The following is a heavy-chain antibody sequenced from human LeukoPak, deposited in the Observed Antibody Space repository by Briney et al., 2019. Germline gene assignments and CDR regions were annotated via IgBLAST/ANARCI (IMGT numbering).Heavy chain of an antibody. V-gene: IGHV1-2*02. CDR2: INPNSGGT. Sequence: ASVKVSCKASGYTFTGYYMHWVRQAPGQGLEWMGWINPNSGGTNYAQKFQGRVTMTRDTSISTAYMELSRLRSDDTAVYYCAREALWAARLLDYWGQGTLVTVSS. D-gene: IGHD6-6*01. J-gene: IGHJ4*02. CDR1: GYTFTGYY. CDR3: AREALWAARLLDY.